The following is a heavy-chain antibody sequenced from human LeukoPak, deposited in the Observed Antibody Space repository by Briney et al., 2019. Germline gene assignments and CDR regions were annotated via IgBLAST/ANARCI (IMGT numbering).Heavy chain of an antibody. J-gene: IGHJ3*01. V-gene: IGHV4-59*12. Sequence: SETLSLTCTVSGGSISSYYWSWIRQPPGKGLEWLGYIYYSGSTNYNPSLKSRVTISVDTSKNQFSLKLSSVTAADTAVYYCAKDHTSVVTPDFDVWGQGTMVTVSS. D-gene: IGHD4-23*01. CDR1: GGSISSYY. CDR2: IYYSGST. CDR3: AKDHTSVVTPDFDV.